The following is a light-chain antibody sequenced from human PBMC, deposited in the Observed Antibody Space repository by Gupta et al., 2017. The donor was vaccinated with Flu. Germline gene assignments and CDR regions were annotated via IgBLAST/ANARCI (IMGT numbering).Light chain of an antibody. V-gene: IGKV2-30*01. Sequence: VVMTQSPLSLPVTFGQPASISCRSSQSLVYSDGIAYLTWLQQRPGQSPRRLISDTSKRGSGVPERWIGSGAGTDFTLKIARVVAEEVAVDYCMHTTYRPPITFGQGTRLEIK. CDR3: MHTTYRPPIT. CDR2: DTS. J-gene: IGKJ5*01. CDR1: QSLVYSDGIAY.